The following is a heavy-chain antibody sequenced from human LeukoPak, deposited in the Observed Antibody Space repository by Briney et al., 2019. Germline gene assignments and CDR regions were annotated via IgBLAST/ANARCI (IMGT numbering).Heavy chain of an antibody. Sequence: GRSLRLSCAASGFTLSNYAMHWVRQAPGKGLEWVAVISYDGSNKYYADSVKGRFTISRDNSKNTLYLQMNSLRAEDTAVYYCASIAVAGTPYYFDYWGQGTLVTVSS. J-gene: IGHJ4*02. CDR2: ISYDGSNK. V-gene: IGHV3-30-3*01. D-gene: IGHD6-19*01. CDR3: ASIAVAGTPYYFDY. CDR1: GFTLSNYA.